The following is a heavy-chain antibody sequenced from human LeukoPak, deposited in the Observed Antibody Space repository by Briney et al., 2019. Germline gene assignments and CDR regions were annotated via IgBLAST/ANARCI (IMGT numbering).Heavy chain of an antibody. CDR2: IYTSGST. V-gene: IGHV4-4*07. D-gene: IGHD3-22*01. J-gene: IGHJ6*03. Sequence: PSETLSLTCTVSGGSISSYYWSWIRQPAGKGLEWIGRIYTSGSTNYNPSLKSRVTMSVDTSKNQFSLKLSSVTAADTAVYYCAREGYCYDSSGYYGYYYYMDVWGKGTTVTVSS. CDR1: GGSISSYY. CDR3: AREGYCYDSSGYYGYYYYMDV.